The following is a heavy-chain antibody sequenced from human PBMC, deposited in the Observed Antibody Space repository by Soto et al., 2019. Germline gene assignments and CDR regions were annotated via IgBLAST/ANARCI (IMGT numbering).Heavy chain of an antibody. Sequence: QVQLVESGGGVVQPGRSLRLSCAASRFTFSSYGLHWVRQAPGKGLGWVAFIWYDGSKKYYADSVRGRFTISRDNSEKTLYLQMNSLRAEDTAMYYCARDPVGLIYDSGGYQLSFDHWGQGALVIVSS. CDR3: ARDPVGLIYDSGGYQLSFDH. J-gene: IGHJ4*02. V-gene: IGHV3-33*01. CDR2: IWYDGSKK. CDR1: RFTFSSYG. D-gene: IGHD3-22*01.